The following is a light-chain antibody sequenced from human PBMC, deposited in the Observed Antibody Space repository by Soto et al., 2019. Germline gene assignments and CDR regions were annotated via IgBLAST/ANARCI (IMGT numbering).Light chain of an antibody. V-gene: IGKV1-5*03. CDR1: QRISSS. CDR2: KAS. Sequence: DIQMTQSPSTLSASVGDRVTITSRASQRISSSLAWYQQKPGKAPKLLIYKASSLESGVPSRFSGSGSGTEFTLTISSLQPDDFATYYCQQYNSSAWTFGQGTKVEIK. CDR3: QQYNSSAWT. J-gene: IGKJ1*01.